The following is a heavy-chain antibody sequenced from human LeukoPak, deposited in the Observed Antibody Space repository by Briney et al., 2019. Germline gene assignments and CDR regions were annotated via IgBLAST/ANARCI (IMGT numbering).Heavy chain of an antibody. D-gene: IGHD4-17*01. V-gene: IGHV1-69*05. Sequence: SGRVSCKASGGTFRSYAISWVGQAPGQGLEWMGGFIPIFGTENYAQKFQGRVTSTTDESSSTAYMELSSLRSEDTAVYYCAGGGRIGDYGDDDYYFDYWGQGTLVTVSS. CDR2: FIPIFGTE. CDR3: AGGGRIGDYGDDDYYFDY. J-gene: IGHJ4*02. CDR1: GGTFRSYA.